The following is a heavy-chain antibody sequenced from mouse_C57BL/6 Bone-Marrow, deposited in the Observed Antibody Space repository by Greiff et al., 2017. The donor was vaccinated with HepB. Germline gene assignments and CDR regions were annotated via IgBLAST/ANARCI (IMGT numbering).Heavy chain of an antibody. CDR3: ARPMLLYDYDVCYYAIDY. CDR1: GFTFSSYT. V-gene: IGHV5-9*01. D-gene: IGHD2-4*01. Sequence: EVQVVESGGGLVKPGGSLKLSCAASGFTFSSYTMSWVRQTPEKRLEWVATISGGGGNTYYPDSVKGRFTISRDNAKNTLYLQMSSLRSEDTALYYCARPMLLYDYDVCYYAIDYWGQGTSVTVSS. CDR2: ISGGGGNT. J-gene: IGHJ4*01.